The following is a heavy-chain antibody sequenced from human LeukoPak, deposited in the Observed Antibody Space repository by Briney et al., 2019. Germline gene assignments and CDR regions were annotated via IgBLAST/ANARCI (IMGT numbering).Heavy chain of an antibody. CDR1: GGSFSGYY. CDR3: ARGRSDYARDY. D-gene: IGHD4-17*01. CDR2: INHNGST. V-gene: IGHV4-34*01. J-gene: IGHJ4*02. Sequence: SETLSLTCAVYGGSFSGYYWSWIRQPPGKGLEWIGEINHNGSTNYNPSLKSRVTISVDTSKNQFSLKLSSVTAADTAVYYCARGRSDYARDYWGQGTLVTVSS.